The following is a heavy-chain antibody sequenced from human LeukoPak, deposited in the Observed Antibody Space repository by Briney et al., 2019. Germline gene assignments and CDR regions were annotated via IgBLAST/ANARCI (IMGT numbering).Heavy chain of an antibody. CDR3: ARNAACGYHGFDF. V-gene: IGHV4-39*01. CDR2: IYYNGRT. Sequence: SETLSLTCTVSGGSDYRSSFYGGWVRQSPGKGLEWIATIYYNGRTFYNTSLKSRLTISVDTPMNEFYLMLRSVTAPDTAVYYCARNAACGYHGFDFWGQGILVAVSS. J-gene: IGHJ4*02. CDR1: GGSDYRSSFY. D-gene: IGHD5-18*01.